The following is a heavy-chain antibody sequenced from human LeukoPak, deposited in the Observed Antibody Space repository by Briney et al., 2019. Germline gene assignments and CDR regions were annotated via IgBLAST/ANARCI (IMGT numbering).Heavy chain of an antibody. CDR1: GFTFSSYE. Sequence: GGSLRLSCAASGFTFSSYEMNWVRQAPGKGLEWVSYISSSGSTFYYADSVKGRFTISRDNGKNSLYLQINSLRAEDTAVYCCARTFQSSPFVFGYWGQGTLVTVSS. CDR3: ARTFQSSPFVFGY. V-gene: IGHV3-48*03. J-gene: IGHJ4*02. CDR2: ISSSGSTF. D-gene: IGHD2/OR15-2a*01.